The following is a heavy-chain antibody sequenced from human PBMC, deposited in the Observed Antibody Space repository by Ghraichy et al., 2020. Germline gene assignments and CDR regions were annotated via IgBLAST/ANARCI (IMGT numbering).Heavy chain of an antibody. CDR1: GGSISSSTDY. J-gene: IGHJ4*02. CDR3: TKRIRSGWYFDY. CDR2: IYSSGST. D-gene: IGHD6-19*01. Sequence: SETLSLTCTVSGGSISSSTDYWGWIRQPPGKGLEWIGTIYSSGSTYYNPSLKSRVTISVDTSKNQFSLTLSSVTAADTAVYYCTKRIRSGWYFDYWGQGILVTLSS. V-gene: IGHV4-39*01.